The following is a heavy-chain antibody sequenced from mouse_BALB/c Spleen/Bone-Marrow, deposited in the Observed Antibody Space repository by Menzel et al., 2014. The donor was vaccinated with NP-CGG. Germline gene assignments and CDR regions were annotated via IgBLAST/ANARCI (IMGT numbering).Heavy chain of an antibody. V-gene: IGHV1S81*02. D-gene: IGHD3-1*01. Sequence: XAXXVKPGASVKXSCKASGYTFTSYWMHWVKQRPGQGLEWIGEINPSNGRTNYVEKFKSKATLSGDKSSSTVYMQLSSLTSEDSAVYYCARSGYWYFDVWGAGTTVTVSA. J-gene: IGHJ1*01. CDR2: INPSNGRT. CDR1: GYTFTSYW. CDR3: ARSGYWYFDV.